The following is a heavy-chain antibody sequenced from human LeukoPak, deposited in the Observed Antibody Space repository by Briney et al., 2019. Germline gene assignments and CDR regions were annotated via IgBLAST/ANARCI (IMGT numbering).Heavy chain of an antibody. J-gene: IGHJ3*02. V-gene: IGHV4-61*02. Sequence: SSETLSLTCTVSGGSISSGSYYWSWIRQPAGKGLEWIGRIYTSGSTNYNPSLKSRVTISVDTSKNQFSLKLSSVTAADTAVYYCARFLGSDGAFDIWGQGTMVTVSS. CDR2: IYTSGST. CDR1: GGSISSGSYY. CDR3: ARFLGSDGAFDI. D-gene: IGHD2/OR15-2a*01.